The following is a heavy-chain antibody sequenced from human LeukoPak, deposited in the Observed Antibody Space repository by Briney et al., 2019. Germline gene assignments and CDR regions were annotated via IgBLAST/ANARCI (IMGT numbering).Heavy chain of an antibody. CDR1: GFIFSSFT. Sequence: GGSLRLSCAASGFIFSSFTMNWVRQAPGKGLEWVSSISSDSKSIYYADSVKGRVIISRDNAKNSLFLQMDSLRAEDTALYYCTRGSYGDYGYWGQGTLVTVSS. J-gene: IGHJ4*02. CDR3: TRGSYGDYGY. CDR2: ISSDSKSI. D-gene: IGHD4-17*01. V-gene: IGHV3-21*01.